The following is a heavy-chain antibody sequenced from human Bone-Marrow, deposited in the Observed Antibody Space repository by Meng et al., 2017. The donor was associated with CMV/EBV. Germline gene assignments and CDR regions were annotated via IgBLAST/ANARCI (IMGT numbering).Heavy chain of an antibody. CDR1: GFTFSSYS. CDR3: ARDPGVTRIYYGMDV. J-gene: IGHJ6*02. Sequence: GESLKISCAASGFTFSSYSMNWVRQAPGKGLEWVSTISGGGSSTYYSDSVKGRFTIARDNSKNTLYLQMNSLRAEDTAVYYCARDPGVTRIYYGMDVWGQGTTVTVSS. D-gene: IGHD4-11*01. V-gene: IGHV3-23*01. CDR2: ISGGGSST.